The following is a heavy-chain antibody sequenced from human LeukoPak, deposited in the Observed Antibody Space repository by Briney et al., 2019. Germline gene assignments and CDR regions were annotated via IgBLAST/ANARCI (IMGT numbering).Heavy chain of an antibody. CDR1: GFIFDNFG. CDR3: AKDTAPLGATKEFDH. V-gene: IGHV3-23*01. CDR2: LSATGGSA. J-gene: IGHJ4*02. D-gene: IGHD1-26*01. Sequence: PGGSLRLSCAASGFIFDNFGMSWVRQAPGKGLEWVSALSATGGSAYYAASAQGRSTTSRDNSKNILYLEMNSLRVDDTAVYYCAKDTAPLGATKEFDHWGQGTLVTVSS.